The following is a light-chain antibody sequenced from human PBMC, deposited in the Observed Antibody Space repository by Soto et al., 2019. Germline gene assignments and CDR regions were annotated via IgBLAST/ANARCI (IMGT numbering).Light chain of an antibody. CDR2: QDK. CDR1: NLGSKY. J-gene: IGLJ2*01. V-gene: IGLV3-1*01. CDR3: QAWDSITYVV. Sequence: SYELTQPPSVSVSPGQTATITCSGDNLGSKYVCWYQQRPGQSPVLVMYQDKYRPSGIPDRFSGVNSGSTATLTITGTQAMDEADYYCQAWDSITYVVFGGGTKVTVL.